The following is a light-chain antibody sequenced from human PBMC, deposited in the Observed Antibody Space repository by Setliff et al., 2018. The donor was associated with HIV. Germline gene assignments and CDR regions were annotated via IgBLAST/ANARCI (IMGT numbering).Light chain of an antibody. CDR2: GVT. V-gene: IGLV2-14*03. Sequence: SALTQPASVSGSPGQSIAISCTGTTNDVGAYNYVSWYQQHPGKAPKLIIYGVTHRPSGVSDRFSGSKSGDTASLTISGLQTEDEADYYCSSYSTSSTPSVFGTGTKVTVL. CDR1: TNDVGAYNY. J-gene: IGLJ1*01. CDR3: SSYSTSSTPSV.